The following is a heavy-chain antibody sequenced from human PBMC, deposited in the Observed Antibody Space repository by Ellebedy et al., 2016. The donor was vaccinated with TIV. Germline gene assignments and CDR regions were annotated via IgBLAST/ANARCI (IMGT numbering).Heavy chain of an antibody. CDR3: ARGAQVEVQYYFYYYALDV. D-gene: IGHD1-1*01. CDR2: MSYDGSNK. J-gene: IGHJ6*02. V-gene: IGHV3-30-3*01. Sequence: GESLKISCAASGFTFSSYAMHWVRQAPGKGLEWLAVMSYDGSNKYLAASVEGHFTISRDNSKNTLYLEMYNMRTEDTAVYYCARGAQVEVQYYFYYYALDVWGQGTTVTVSS. CDR1: GFTFSSYA.